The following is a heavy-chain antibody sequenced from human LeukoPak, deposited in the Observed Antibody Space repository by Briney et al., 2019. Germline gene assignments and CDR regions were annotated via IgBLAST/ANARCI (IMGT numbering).Heavy chain of an antibody. D-gene: IGHD2-2*01. CDR3: AGSDRSNILVVPAG. CDR1: GGSISSSSFY. V-gene: IGHV4-39*01. Sequence: SETLSLTCTVSGGSISSSSFYWGWIRQPPGKGLEWIRSIYYSGSTYYNPSLKSRVAISVDTSKNQFSLKLSSVTAADTAVYYCAGSDRSNILVVPAGGGQGTLVTVSS. CDR2: IYYSGST. J-gene: IGHJ4*02.